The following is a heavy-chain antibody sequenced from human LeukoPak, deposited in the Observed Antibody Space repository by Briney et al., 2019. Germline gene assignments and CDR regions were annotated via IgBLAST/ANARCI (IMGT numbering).Heavy chain of an antibody. Sequence: ASVKVSCKASGYTFTSYGISWVRQAPGRGLEWMGWISAYNGNTNYAQKLQGRVTMTTDTSTSTAYMELRSLRSDDTAVYYCARSNIVVVTAAVVNWFDPWGQGTLVTVSS. CDR1: GYTFTSYG. V-gene: IGHV1-18*01. J-gene: IGHJ5*02. CDR2: ISAYNGNT. CDR3: ARSNIVVVTAAVVNWFDP. D-gene: IGHD2-21*02.